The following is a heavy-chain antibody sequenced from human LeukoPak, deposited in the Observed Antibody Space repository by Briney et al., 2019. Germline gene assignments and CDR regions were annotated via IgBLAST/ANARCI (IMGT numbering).Heavy chain of an antibody. CDR1: GGSISSGYY. Sequence: SQTLSLTCTVSGGSISSGYYWGWIRQPPGKGLEWIGSIYHSGSTYYNPSLKSRVTISVDTSKNQFSLKLSSVTAADTAVYYCARDHYDILTGPSTFDLWGRGTLVTVSS. V-gene: IGHV4-38-2*02. D-gene: IGHD3-9*01. CDR2: IYHSGST. CDR3: ARDHYDILTGPSTFDL. J-gene: IGHJ2*01.